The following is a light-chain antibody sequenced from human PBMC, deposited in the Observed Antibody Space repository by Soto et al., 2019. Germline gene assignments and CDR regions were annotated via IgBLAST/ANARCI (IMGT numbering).Light chain of an antibody. CDR2: AAS. CDR1: RDVGSD. CDR3: LQDYGDSWT. V-gene: IGKV1-6*01. Sequence: QITHSRSSLSASVGEKIIITCRSSRDVGSDVSWYQQKPGQAPKLLIYAASNLYTGVPSRFSGSRSGTEFTLTISSLQPEDFASYYCLQDYGDSWTLGQGTKVDIK. J-gene: IGKJ1*01.